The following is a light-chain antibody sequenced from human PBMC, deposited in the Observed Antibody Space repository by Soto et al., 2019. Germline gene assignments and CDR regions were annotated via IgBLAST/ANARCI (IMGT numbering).Light chain of an antibody. CDR1: QSVSSN. Sequence: EIVLTQSPDTLSLSPGERATLSCRASQSVSSNLVWYQQKAGQAPRLLIYGASTRATGIPARFSGSGSGTEFTLTISSLQSEDFAVYYCQQYNNWPPYTFGQGTKVDIK. CDR2: GAS. V-gene: IGKV3-15*01. J-gene: IGKJ1*01. CDR3: QQYNNWPPYT.